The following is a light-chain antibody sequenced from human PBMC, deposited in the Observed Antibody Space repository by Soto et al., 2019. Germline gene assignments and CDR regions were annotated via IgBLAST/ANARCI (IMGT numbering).Light chain of an antibody. J-gene: IGKJ4*01. CDR2: GAS. Sequence: IVLTQSPGTLSLSPGERATLSCRASQSVSSSSLAWYQQKPGQAPRLLIYGASSRATGIPDRFSGSGSGTDFTLIISRLEPEDFAAHYCQQYGSSPGLTFGGGTKVEI. CDR3: QQYGSSPGLT. V-gene: IGKV3-20*01. CDR1: QSVSSSS.